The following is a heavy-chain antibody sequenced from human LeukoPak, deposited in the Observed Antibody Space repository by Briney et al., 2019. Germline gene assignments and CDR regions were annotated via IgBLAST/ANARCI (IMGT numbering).Heavy chain of an antibody. CDR2: IYYSGST. J-gene: IGHJ5*02. Sequence: SETLSLTCTVSGGSISSYYWSWIRQPPGKGLEWIGYIYYSGSTNYNPSLESRVTISVDTSKNQFSLKLSSVTAADTAVYYCARVNGDDGWFDPWGQGTLVTVSS. V-gene: IGHV4-59*08. CDR3: ARVNGDDGWFDP. D-gene: IGHD4-17*01. CDR1: GGSISSYY.